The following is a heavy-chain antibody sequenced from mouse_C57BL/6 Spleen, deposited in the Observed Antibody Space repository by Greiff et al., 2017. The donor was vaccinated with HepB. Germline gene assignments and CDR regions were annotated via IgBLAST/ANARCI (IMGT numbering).Heavy chain of an antibody. CDR3: SRAYYYGSRPWSFDV. Sequence: DVMLVESGGGLVKPGGSLKLSCAASGFTFSSYAMSWVRQTPEKRLEWVATISDGGSYTYYPDNVKGRFTISRDNAKNNLYRQMSHLKSEDTAMYYWSRAYYYGSRPWSFDVWGTGTTVTVSS. CDR1: GFTFSSYA. J-gene: IGHJ1*03. V-gene: IGHV5-4*03. D-gene: IGHD1-1*01. CDR2: ISDGGSYT.